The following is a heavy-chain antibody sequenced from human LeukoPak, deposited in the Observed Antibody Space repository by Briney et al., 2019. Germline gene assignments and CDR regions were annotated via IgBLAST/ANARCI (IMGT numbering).Heavy chain of an antibody. J-gene: IGHJ3*02. CDR3: AREGTLELPLGAFDI. Sequence: PSETLSLTCTVSGGSISSYYWSWIRQPPGKGLEWIGYIYYSGSTNYNPSLKSRVTISVDTSKNQFSLKLSSVTAADTAVYYCAREGTLELPLGAFDIWGQGTMVTVSS. CDR1: GGSISSYY. CDR2: IYYSGST. V-gene: IGHV4-59*01. D-gene: IGHD1-7*01.